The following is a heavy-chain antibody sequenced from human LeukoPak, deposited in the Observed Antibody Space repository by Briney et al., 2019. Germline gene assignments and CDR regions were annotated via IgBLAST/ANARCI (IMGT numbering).Heavy chain of an antibody. D-gene: IGHD6-6*01. Sequence: GGSLRLSCAASGFTFSDYYMSWIRQAPGKGLEWVANIKQDGSEKYYVDSVKGRFTISRDNAKNSLYLQMNSLRAEDTAVYYCARSRTEAARLLDYWGQGTLVTVSS. J-gene: IGHJ4*02. CDR2: IKQDGSEK. V-gene: IGHV3-7*01. CDR3: ARSRTEAARLLDY. CDR1: GFTFSDYY.